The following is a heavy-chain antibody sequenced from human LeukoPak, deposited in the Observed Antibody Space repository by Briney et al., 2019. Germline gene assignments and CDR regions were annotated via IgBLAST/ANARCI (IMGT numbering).Heavy chain of an antibody. Sequence: SETLSLTCTVSGGSISSYYWSWIRQPPGKGLEWIGYIYYSGSTNYNPSLKSRVTISVDTSKNQFSLKLSSVTAADTAVYYCARVHPRSSRYYYYGMDVWGQGTTVTVSS. CDR2: IYYSGST. D-gene: IGHD1-26*01. J-gene: IGHJ6*02. CDR1: GGSISSYY. CDR3: ARVHPRSSRYYYYGMDV. V-gene: IGHV4-59*01.